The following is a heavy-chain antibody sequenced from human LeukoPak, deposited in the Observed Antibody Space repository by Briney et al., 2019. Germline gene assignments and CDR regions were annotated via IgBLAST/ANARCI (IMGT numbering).Heavy chain of an antibody. CDR1: GYTFTRYS. CDR3: ARDNSVGDIAWWFDP. CDR2: INPGGGST. Sequence: ASVKVSCKASGYTFTRYSIHWARQAPGQGLEWMGIINPGGGSTSYAQKFQGRVTMTTDMSTSTVYMELSSLRSEDTAVYYCARDNSVGDIAWWFDPWGQGTLVTVSS. J-gene: IGHJ5*02. V-gene: IGHV1-46*01. D-gene: IGHD3-16*02.